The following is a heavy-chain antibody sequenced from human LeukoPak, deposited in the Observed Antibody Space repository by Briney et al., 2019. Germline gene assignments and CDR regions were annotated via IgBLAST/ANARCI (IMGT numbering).Heavy chain of an antibody. CDR2: IGTAGDT. D-gene: IGHD1-7*01. V-gene: IGHV3-13*04. CDR3: AREQLNYHDAFDI. J-gene: IGHJ3*02. CDR1: GFTFSSYD. Sequence: GGSLRLSCAASGFTFSSYDMHWVRQAAGKGLEWVSVIGTAGDTYYPGSVKGRFTISRDNAKSSLYLQMNSLRAGDTAVYYCAREQLNYHDAFDIWGQGTMVTVSS.